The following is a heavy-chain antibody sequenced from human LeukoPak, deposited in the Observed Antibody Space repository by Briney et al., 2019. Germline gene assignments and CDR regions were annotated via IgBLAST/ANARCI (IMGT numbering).Heavy chain of an antibody. CDR1: GGSFSGYY. J-gene: IGHJ5*02. CDR3: AKSLAWGTSDDP. D-gene: IGHD2-2*01. Sequence: SETLSLTCAVYGGSFSGYYWSWIRQPPGKGLEWIGEINHSGSTNYNPSLKSRVTISVDTSKNQFSLKLSSVTAADTAVYYCAKSLAWGTSDDPWGQGTLVTVSS. V-gene: IGHV4-34*01. CDR2: INHSGST.